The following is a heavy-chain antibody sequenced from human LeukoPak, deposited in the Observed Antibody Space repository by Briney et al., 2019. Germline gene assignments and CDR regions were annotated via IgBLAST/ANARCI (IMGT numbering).Heavy chain of an antibody. CDR2: IIPIFGTA. V-gene: IGHV1-69*13. CDR3: ASELGDFWSGYRSANNWFDP. CDR1: GYTLTELS. Sequence: SVKVSCKVSGYTLTELSMHWLRQAPGQGLEWMGGIIPIFGTANYAQKFQGRVTITADESTSTAYMELSSLRSEDTAVYYCASELGDFWSGYRSANNWFDPWGQGTLVTVSS. D-gene: IGHD3-3*01. J-gene: IGHJ5*02.